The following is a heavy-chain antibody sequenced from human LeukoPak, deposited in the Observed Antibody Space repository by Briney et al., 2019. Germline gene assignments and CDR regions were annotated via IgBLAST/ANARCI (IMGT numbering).Heavy chain of an antibody. V-gene: IGHV3-48*03. CDR2: ISSSGSTI. CDR3: ARDRSYYDSSGYY. CDR1: GFTFSSYE. J-gene: IGHJ4*02. D-gene: IGHD3-22*01. Sequence: GGSLRLSCAASGFTFSSYEMNWVRQAPGKGLEWVSYISSSGSTIYYADSVKGRFTISRDNAKNSLYLQMSSLRAEDTAVYYCARDRSYYDSSGYYWGQGTLVTVSS.